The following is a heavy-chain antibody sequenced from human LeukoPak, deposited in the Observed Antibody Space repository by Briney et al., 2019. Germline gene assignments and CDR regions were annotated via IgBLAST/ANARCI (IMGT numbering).Heavy chain of an antibody. V-gene: IGHV4-39*01. J-gene: IGHJ4*02. CDR2: IYYSGST. D-gene: IGHD3-10*01. CDR3: ARPSYGSGSTFDY. Sequence: PSETLSLTCTVSGGSISSGGYYWSWIRQPPGKGLEWIGSIYYSGSTYYNPSLKSRVTISVDTSKNQFSLKLSSVTAADTAVYYCARPSYGSGSTFDYWGQGTLVTVSS. CDR1: GGSISSGGYY.